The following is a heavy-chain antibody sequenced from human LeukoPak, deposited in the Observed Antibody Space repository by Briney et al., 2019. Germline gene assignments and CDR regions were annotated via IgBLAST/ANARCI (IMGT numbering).Heavy chain of an antibody. CDR2: ISPSDNTI. Sequence: GGSLRLSCAASGFTFRESYMSWIRQAPGKGLEWLSYISPSDNTIYYADSAKGRFTISRDNAKNSLFLQMNSLTAEDTAVYYCARTLNSGTKDHWGQGTLVTVSS. CDR3: ARTLNSGTKDH. CDR1: GFTFRESY. D-gene: IGHD3-10*01. V-gene: IGHV3-11*01. J-gene: IGHJ4*02.